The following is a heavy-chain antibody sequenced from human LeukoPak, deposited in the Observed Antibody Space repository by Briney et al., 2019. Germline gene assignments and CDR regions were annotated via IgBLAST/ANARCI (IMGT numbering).Heavy chain of an antibody. CDR3: ARGLHDLWRGHMGY. J-gene: IGHJ4*02. D-gene: IGHD3-3*01. CDR1: GFTFSSYA. Sequence: GGSLRLSCAASGFTFSSYAMSWVRQAPGKGLEWVSAISGSGGSTYYADSVKGRFTISRDNSKNTLFLQMNSLRAEDTAVYYCARGLHDLWRGHMGYWGQGTLVTVSS. V-gene: IGHV3-23*01. CDR2: ISGSGGST.